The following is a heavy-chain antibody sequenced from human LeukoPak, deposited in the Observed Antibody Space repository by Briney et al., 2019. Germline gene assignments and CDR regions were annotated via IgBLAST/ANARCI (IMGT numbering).Heavy chain of an antibody. J-gene: IGHJ5*02. CDR2: INPSGGSI. D-gene: IGHD3-10*01. CDR3: ARGRFGGIGNWFDP. CDR1: GYIFTSYY. Sequence: RASVKVSCKASGYIFTSYYMYWVRQAPGQGLEWMGIINPSGGSIRYAQKFQGRVTMTRDTSISTAYMELSRLRSDDTAVYYCARGRFGGIGNWFDPWGQGTLVTVSS. V-gene: IGHV1-46*01.